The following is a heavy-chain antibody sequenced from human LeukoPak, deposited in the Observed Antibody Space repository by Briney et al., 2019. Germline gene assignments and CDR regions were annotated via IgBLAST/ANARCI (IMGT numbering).Heavy chain of an antibody. J-gene: IGHJ4*02. V-gene: IGHV4-61*08. CDR3: ARRRYYGSGSSLFDY. D-gene: IGHD3-10*01. CDR1: GGSISSGGYY. Sequence: SQTLSLTCTVSGGSISSGGYYWSWIRQPPGKGLEWIGYIYYSGSTNYNPSLKSRVTISVDTSKNQFSLKLSSVTAADTAVYYCARRRYYGSGSSLFDYWGQGTLVTVSS. CDR2: IYYSGST.